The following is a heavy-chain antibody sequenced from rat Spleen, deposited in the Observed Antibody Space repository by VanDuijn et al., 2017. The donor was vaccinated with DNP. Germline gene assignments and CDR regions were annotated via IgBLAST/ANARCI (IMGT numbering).Heavy chain of an antibody. D-gene: IGHD4-4*01. CDR3: VREEAGVRD. CDR1: GFNFNDYW. Sequence: EVKLVESGGGLVQPGRSLKLSCAASGFNFNDYWMDWVRQAPGKGLEWIGEIKKDGSTVNYSPSLKDKFTISRDNAQDTLYLQMSKLASDDTAIYYCVREEAGVRDWGQGVLVTVSS. J-gene: IGHJ2*01. V-gene: IGHV4-2*01. CDR2: IKKDGSTV.